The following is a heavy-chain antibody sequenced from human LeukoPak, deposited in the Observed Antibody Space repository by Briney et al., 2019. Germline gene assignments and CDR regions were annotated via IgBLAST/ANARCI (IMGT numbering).Heavy chain of an antibody. CDR3: ARSGMGYYDSSGDLDY. CDR1: GYTFTSYY. J-gene: IGHJ4*02. V-gene: IGHV1-46*01. Sequence: GASVKVSCKASGYTFTSYYMHWVRQAPGQGLEWMGIINPSGGSTSYAQKFQGRVTMTRDTSTSTVYMELSSLRSEDTAVYYCARSGMGYYDSSGDLDYWGQETLVTVSS. CDR2: INPSGGST. D-gene: IGHD3-22*01.